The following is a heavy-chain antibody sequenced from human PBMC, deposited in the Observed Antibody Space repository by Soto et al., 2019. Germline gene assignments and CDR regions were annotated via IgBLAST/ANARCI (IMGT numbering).Heavy chain of an antibody. D-gene: IGHD3-9*01. V-gene: IGHV4-59*01. CDR3: ARVHYDILTGRLLYYFDY. CDR1: GGSISSYY. Sequence: SETLSLTCTVSGGSISSYYWSWIRQPPGKGLEWIGYIYYSGSTNYNPSLKSRVTISVDTSKNQFSLKLSSVTAADTAVYYCARVHYDILTGRLLYYFDYWGQGTLVTVSS. CDR2: IYYSGST. J-gene: IGHJ4*02.